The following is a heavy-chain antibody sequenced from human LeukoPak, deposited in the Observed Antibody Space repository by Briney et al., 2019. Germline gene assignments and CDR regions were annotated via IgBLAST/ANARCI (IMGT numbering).Heavy chain of an antibody. CDR2: INAGNGNT. J-gene: IGHJ3*02. CDR3: ASSKFSIAAAGKVAFDI. CDR1: GYTFTSYA. Sequence: ASVKVSCKASGYTFTSYAMHWVRQAPGQRLEWMGWINAGNGNTKYPQKFQGRVTITRDTSASTAYMELSSLRSEDTAVYYCASSKFSIAAAGKVAFDIWGQGTMVTVSS. D-gene: IGHD6-13*01. V-gene: IGHV1-3*01.